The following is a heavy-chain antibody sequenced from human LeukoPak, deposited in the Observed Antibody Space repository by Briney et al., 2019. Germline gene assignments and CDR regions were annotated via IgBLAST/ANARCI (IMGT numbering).Heavy chain of an antibody. V-gene: IGHV3-74*01. D-gene: IGHD1-26*01. J-gene: IGHJ4*02. CDR3: ARINSGNYGLGDY. CDR2: INSEGSGT. CDR1: GFTFSNYW. Sequence: PGGSLRLSCAASGFTFSNYWMLWLRQAPGKGLVWVSRINSEGSGTTYADSVKGRFTISRDNAKSTLYLQMNSLRAEDTAVYYCARINSGNYGLGDYWGQGTLVTVSS.